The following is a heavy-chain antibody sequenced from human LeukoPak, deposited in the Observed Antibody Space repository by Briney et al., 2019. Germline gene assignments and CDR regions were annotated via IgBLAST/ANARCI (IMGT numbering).Heavy chain of an antibody. V-gene: IGHV1-2*02. J-gene: IGHJ4*02. CDR3: ASYPRYSSSPPFDY. D-gene: IGHD6-6*01. CDR2: INPNTGGT. CDR1: GYTFTGYY. Sequence: ASVKVSCKASGYTFTGYYMHWVRQAPGQGFEWMGWINPNTGGTNYAQNFQGRVTMTRDTSISTAYMELGGLRSDDTAVYYCASYPRYSSSPPFDYWGQGTLVTVSS.